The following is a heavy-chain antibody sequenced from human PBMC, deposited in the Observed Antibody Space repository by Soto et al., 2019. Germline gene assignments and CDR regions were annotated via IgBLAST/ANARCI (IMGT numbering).Heavy chain of an antibody. CDR1: GPTFIVSY. CDR2: IDPKSGDT. V-gene: IGHV1-2*02. Sequence: QLVQSGAEVKKPGASVKVSCKSSGPTFIVSYIHWVRQAPGQGLEWMGWIDPKSGDTTYEQKFLGRVTMTRDTSINTAYMEVNTLTSDDTSLYYCARVFVDVPEWGQGTLIIVSS. D-gene: IGHD5-12*01. CDR3: ARVFVDVPE. J-gene: IGHJ4*02.